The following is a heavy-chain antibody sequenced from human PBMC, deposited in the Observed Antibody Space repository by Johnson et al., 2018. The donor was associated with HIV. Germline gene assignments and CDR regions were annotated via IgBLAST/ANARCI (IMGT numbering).Heavy chain of an antibody. V-gene: IGHV3-30*04. Sequence: VQLVESGGGVVQPGRSLRLSCAASGFTFSSYAMHWVRQAPGKGLEWVAVISYDGSNKYYADSVKGRFTISRDNSKNTLYLQMNSLRAEDTAVYYCAREEYYYDNSGLMNQWKAFDIWGQGTVIPVYS. CDR1: GFTFSSYA. D-gene: IGHD3-22*01. J-gene: IGHJ3*02. CDR2: ISYDGSNK. CDR3: AREEYYYDNSGLMNQWKAFDI.